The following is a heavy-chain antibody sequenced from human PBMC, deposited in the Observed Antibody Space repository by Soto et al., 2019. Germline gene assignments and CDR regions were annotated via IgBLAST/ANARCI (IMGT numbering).Heavy chain of an antibody. CDR3: ATDLDYIWGSYRS. V-gene: IGHV1-24*01. CDR1: GYTLTELS. CDR2: FDPEDGET. Sequence: ASVKVSCKVSGYTLTELSMHWVRQAPGKGLEWMGGFDPEDGETIYAQKFQGRVTMTEDTSTDTAYMELGSLESGDTAGYYCATDLDYIWGSYRSWGQGTLVTVSS. D-gene: IGHD3-16*02. J-gene: IGHJ5*02.